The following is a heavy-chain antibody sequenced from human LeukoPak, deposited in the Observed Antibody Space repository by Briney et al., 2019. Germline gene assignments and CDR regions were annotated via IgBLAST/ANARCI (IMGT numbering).Heavy chain of an antibody. CDR1: GFTFSSYA. D-gene: IGHD3-9*01. V-gene: IGHV3-23*01. CDR2: ISGSGGST. J-gene: IGHJ4*02. CDR3: AKDDSYDILTGYY. Sequence: GGSLRLSCAASGFTFSSYAMSWVRQAPGKGLEWVSAISGSGGSTYHADSVKGRFTISRDNSKNTLYLQMNSLRAEDTAVYYCAKDDSYDILTGYYWGQGTLVTVSS.